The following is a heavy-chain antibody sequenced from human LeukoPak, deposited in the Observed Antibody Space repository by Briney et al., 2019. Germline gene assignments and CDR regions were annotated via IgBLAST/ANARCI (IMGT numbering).Heavy chain of an antibody. D-gene: IGHD3-22*01. CDR3: AKETMIVVVITGDYFDY. J-gene: IGHJ4*02. V-gene: IGHV3-23*01. CDR2: ISGSGGST. Sequence: GGSLRLSCAASGFAFSSYAMSWVRQAPGKGLEWVSAISGSGGSTYYADSVKGRFTISRDNSKNTLYLQMNSLRAEDTAVYYCAKETMIVVVITGDYFDYWGQGTLVTVSS. CDR1: GFAFSSYA.